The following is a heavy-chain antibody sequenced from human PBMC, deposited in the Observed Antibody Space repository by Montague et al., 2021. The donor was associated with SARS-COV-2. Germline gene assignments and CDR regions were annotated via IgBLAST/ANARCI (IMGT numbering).Heavy chain of an antibody. D-gene: IGHD4-17*01. V-gene: IGHV2-5*02. CDR3: ARYGDYGSWFDP. CDR1: GFSLNTSGEG. Sequence: PAMVKPTQTLTLTCTFSGFSLNTSGEGVGWVRQPPGKALEWLALIYWDDDKRYSPSLKSRSTISKDTTKNEVVLTVANMDPVDTATYCCARYGDYGSWFDPWGQGTLVTVSS. CDR2: IYWDDDK. J-gene: IGHJ5*02.